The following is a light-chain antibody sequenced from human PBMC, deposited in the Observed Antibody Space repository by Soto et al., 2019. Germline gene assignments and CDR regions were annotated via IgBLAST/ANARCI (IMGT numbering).Light chain of an antibody. V-gene: IGKV3-15*01. CDR3: QKYNNWPRT. Sequence: ILWTQSPATLSVSPGERATLSCRASQSVSSNFAWYQQKRGQAHRLLIYGASTRATGITVRFSGSGSGTEFTLTISSLQSEDFAVYCCQKYNNWPRTFGQGTKVDI. CDR2: GAS. CDR1: QSVSSN. J-gene: IGKJ1*01.